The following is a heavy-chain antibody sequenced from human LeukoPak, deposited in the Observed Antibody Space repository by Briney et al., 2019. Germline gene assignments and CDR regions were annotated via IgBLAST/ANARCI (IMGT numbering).Heavy chain of an antibody. CDR2: INSDGSST. D-gene: IGHD7-27*01. V-gene: IGHV3-74*01. Sequence: GGSLRLSCAASGFTFSSYWMHWVRQAPGKGLVWVSRINSDGSSTNYADSVKGRFTISRDKAKYKLYLQMNSLRAEDTAVYYCARVWGQWAYYFDYWGQGTLVTVSS. CDR1: GFTFSSYW. J-gene: IGHJ4*02. CDR3: ARVWGQWAYYFDY.